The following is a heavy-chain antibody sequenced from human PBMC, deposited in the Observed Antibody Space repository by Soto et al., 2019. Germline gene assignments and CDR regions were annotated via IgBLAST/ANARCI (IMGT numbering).Heavy chain of an antibody. J-gene: IGHJ6*02. V-gene: IGHV3-48*02. CDR3: ARVGLGLFGMDV. Sequence: EVQLVESGGGLVQPGGSLRGSCSASGFTFSSYSIKWVRQAPGKGLEWVSYISGSSTIYYADSVKGRFTISRDNAKNSLYLQMNSLRDEDTAVYYCARVGLGLFGMDVWGQGTTVTVSS. D-gene: IGHD3-16*01. CDR1: GFTFSSYS. CDR2: ISGSSTI.